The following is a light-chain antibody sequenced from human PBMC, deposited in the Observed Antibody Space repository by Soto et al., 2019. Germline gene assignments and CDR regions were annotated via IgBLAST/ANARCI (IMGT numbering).Light chain of an antibody. J-gene: IGKJ4*01. CDR1: PGVRVV. CDR2: SSS. CDR3: LQDSNYPLT. Sequence: IQMTQSPSSLSASVGDIATITFRASPGVRVVEGRYQQKPGKAPKLLIYSSSTLHIGFPSRFSGSGSGTDFTLTISGLQPDDFATYYCLQDSNYPLTFGGGTKVEIK. V-gene: IGKV1-6*01.